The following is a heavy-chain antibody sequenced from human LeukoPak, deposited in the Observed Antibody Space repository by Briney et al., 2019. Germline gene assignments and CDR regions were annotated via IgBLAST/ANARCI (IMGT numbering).Heavy chain of an antibody. V-gene: IGHV3-7*01. CDR2: IKQDGSEK. D-gene: IGHD7-27*01. J-gene: IGHJ4*02. Sequence: GGSLRLSCAASGFTFSSHTMSWVRQAPGKGLEWVANIKQDGSEKYYVDSVKGRFTISRDNAMSSLYLQMNSLRVEDTAVYYCGRGHWGLDYWGQGTLVTVSS. CDR1: GFTFSSHT. CDR3: GRGHWGLDY.